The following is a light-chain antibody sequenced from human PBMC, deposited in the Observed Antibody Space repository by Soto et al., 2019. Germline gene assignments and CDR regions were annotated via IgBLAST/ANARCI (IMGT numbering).Light chain of an antibody. J-gene: IGKJ4*01. CDR2: GAS. CDR1: QSVSSY. CDR3: QQHAHWPLT. V-gene: IGKV3-11*01. Sequence: EIVLTQSPATLSLSPGERATLCCRASQSVSSYLAWYQQKPGQAPRLLIYGASTRATGIPARFSGSGSGTDFTLTISSLEPEDFAVYYCQQHAHWPLTFGGGTKVDIK.